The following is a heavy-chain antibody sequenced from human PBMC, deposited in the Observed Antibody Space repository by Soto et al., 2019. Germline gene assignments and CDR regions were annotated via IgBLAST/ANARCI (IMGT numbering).Heavy chain of an antibody. J-gene: IGHJ4*02. CDR2: MSGSSSTT. Sequence: EVRLLESGGSLVKPGGSLRLSCATSGLTFSNYAMSWVRQAPGGGLEWVSSMSGSSSTTYYADSVRGRFTISRDRSKNTLYLQMSSLRAEDTALYYCAKNQERELPRVIDFWGQGTLVTVSS. D-gene: IGHD1-7*01. V-gene: IGHV3-23*01. CDR3: AKNQERELPRVIDF. CDR1: GLTFSNYA.